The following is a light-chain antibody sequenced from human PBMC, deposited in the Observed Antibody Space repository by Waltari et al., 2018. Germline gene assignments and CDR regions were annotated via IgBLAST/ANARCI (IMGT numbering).Light chain of an antibody. CDR3: QQYNSYSAT. CDR1: QSVSRS. J-gene: IGKJ2*01. Sequence: EVVFTQSPATLSLFPGDRAILSCRASQSVSRSLAWYQQKPGLAPRLLIYDASNRATGIPARFSGSGSGTDFTLTISSLEPEDFAVYYCQQYNSYSATFGQGTKLEIK. V-gene: IGKV3-11*01. CDR2: DAS.